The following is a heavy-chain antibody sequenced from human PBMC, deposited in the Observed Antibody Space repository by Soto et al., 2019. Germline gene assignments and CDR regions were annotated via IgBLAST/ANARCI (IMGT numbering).Heavy chain of an antibody. V-gene: IGHV3-23*01. D-gene: IGHD1-7*01. CDR1: GFTFSGYA. Sequence: EVQLLESGGGLVQPGGSLRLSCAAPGFTFSGYAMSWVRQAPGKGLEWVSAISGSGDYTVYADSVKGRFTISRDNSKNTVSLQMSSLRAEDTAIYYCARRQTGTTRVDSWGQGTLVTVSS. CDR2: ISGSGDYT. CDR3: ARRQTGTTRVDS. J-gene: IGHJ4*02.